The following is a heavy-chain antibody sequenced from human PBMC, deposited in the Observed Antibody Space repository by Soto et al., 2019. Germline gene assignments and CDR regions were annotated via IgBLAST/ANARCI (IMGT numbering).Heavy chain of an antibody. CDR2: IIPIFGTA. J-gene: IGHJ4*02. Sequence: SVKVSCKASGGTFSSYAISWVRQAPGQGLEWMGGIIPIFGTANYAQKFQGRVTITADESTSTAYMELSSLRSEDTAVYYCARATYYYDSSGYSNFDYWGQGTLVTVSS. V-gene: IGHV1-69*13. D-gene: IGHD3-22*01. CDR3: ARATYYYDSSGYSNFDY. CDR1: GGTFSSYA.